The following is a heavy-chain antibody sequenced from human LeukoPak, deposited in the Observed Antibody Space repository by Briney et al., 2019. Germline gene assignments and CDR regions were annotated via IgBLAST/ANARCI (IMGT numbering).Heavy chain of an antibody. CDR3: AREYSSSSRNFDY. J-gene: IGHJ4*02. Sequence: GASVNVSCKASGYTFTSYDFSWVRQAPGQGLEWMGWISAYNGNTNYAQKLQGRVTMTTDTSTNTAYMELRSLRSDDTAVYYCAREYSSSSRNFDYWGQGTLVTVSS. CDR2: ISAYNGNT. CDR1: GYTFTSYD. D-gene: IGHD6-6*01. V-gene: IGHV1-18*01.